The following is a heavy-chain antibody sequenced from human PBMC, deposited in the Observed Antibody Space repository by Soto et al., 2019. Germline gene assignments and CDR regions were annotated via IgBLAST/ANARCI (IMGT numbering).Heavy chain of an antibody. CDR3: ARVFSYGSGHNWFDP. CDR2: ISYDGSNK. CDR1: GFTFSSYA. D-gene: IGHD3-10*01. J-gene: IGHJ5*02. Sequence: QVQLVESGGGVVQPGRSLRLSCAASGFTFSSYAMHWVRQAPGKGLEWVAVISYDGSNKYYADSVKGRFTISRDNSKYTLYLQMNSLRAEDTAVYYCARVFSYGSGHNWFDPWGQGTLVTVSS. V-gene: IGHV3-30-3*01.